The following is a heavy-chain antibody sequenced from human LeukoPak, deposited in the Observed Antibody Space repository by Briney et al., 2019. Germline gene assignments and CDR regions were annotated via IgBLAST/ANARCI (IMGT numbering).Heavy chain of an antibody. J-gene: IGHJ5*02. CDR2: IYYSGST. CDR1: GGSISSSSYY. D-gene: IGHD2-15*01. V-gene: IGHV4-39*02. CDR3: AGEDIVVVVAATNNWFDP. Sequence: SETLSLTCTVSGGSISSSSYYWGWIRQPPGKGLEWIGSIYYSGSTYYNPSLKSRVTISVDTSKNQFSLKLSSVTAADTAVHYCAGEDIVVVVAATNNWFDPWGQGTLVTVSS.